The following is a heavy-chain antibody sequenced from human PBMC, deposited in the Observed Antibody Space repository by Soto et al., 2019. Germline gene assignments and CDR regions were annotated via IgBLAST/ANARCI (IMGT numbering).Heavy chain of an antibody. V-gene: IGHV1-69*01. J-gene: IGHJ4*02. D-gene: IGHD3-22*01. Sequence: QVQLVQSGAEVKKPGSSVKVSCKASGGTFSSYAISWVRQAPGQGLEWMGGIIPIFGTANYAQKFQGRVTITADESTSTAYMELSSLRSEDTAVYYCSSDSNKRWYYDSSGYYDPFDYWGQGTLVTVSS. CDR2: IIPIFGTA. CDR3: SSDSNKRWYYDSSGYYDPFDY. CDR1: GGTFSSYA.